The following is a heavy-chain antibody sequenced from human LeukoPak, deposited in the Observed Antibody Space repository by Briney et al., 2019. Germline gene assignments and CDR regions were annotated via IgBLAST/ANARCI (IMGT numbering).Heavy chain of an antibody. CDR2: INPSGGST. CDR1: GCTFTSYY. Sequence: GASVKVSCKASGCTFTSYYMHWVRQAPGQGLEWMGIINPSGGSTSYAQKFQGRVTMTRDMSTSTVYMELSSLRSEDTAVYYCAREIRSTVTNPDSFWDYWGQGTLVTVSS. CDR3: AREIRSTVTNPDSFWDY. D-gene: IGHD4-17*01. V-gene: IGHV1-46*01. J-gene: IGHJ4*02.